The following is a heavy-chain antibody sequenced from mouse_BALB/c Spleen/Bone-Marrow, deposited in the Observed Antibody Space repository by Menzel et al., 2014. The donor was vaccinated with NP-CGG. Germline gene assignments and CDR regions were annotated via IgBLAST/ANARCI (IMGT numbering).Heavy chain of an antibody. D-gene: IGHD1-1*02. J-gene: IGHJ4*01. CDR1: GFTFSSYG. CDR2: ISNGGNYT. V-gene: IGHV5-9-3*01. Sequence: EVQLVESGGGLVKPGGSLELSCAASGFTFSSYGVSWVRQTPEKRLEGVATISNGGNYTYYPDSVKGRFTISRDNAKNTLYLQMSSLRSEDTAMYYCTRQRGDYAMDYWGQGTSVTVSS. CDR3: TRQRGDYAMDY.